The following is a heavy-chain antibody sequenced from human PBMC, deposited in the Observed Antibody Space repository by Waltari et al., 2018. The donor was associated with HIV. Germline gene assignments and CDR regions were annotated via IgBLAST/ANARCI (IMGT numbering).Heavy chain of an antibody. CDR1: GFTFSRYW. Sequence: EVQLVESGGGLVQPGGSLRLSCAASGFTFSRYWMHWFGQAPGKGLVWVSRINSDGSSTSYADSVKGRFTISRDNAKNTLYLQMNSLRAEDTAVYYCARVQGYSYAVNWFDPWGQGTLVTVSS. CDR3: ARVQGYSYAVNWFDP. D-gene: IGHD5-18*01. V-gene: IGHV3-74*01. J-gene: IGHJ5*02. CDR2: INSDGSST.